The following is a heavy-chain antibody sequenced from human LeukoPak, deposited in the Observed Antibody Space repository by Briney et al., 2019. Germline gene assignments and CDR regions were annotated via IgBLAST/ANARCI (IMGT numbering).Heavy chain of an antibody. CDR2: IIPILGIA. CDR3: ARDVPPPNAFDT. Sequence: SVKVSCKASGGTFSSYAISWVRQAPGQGLEWMGRIIPILGIANYAQKFQGRVTITADKSTSTAYMELSSLRSEDTAVYYCARDVPPPNAFDTWGPGKLLTVSS. CDR1: GGTFSSYA. J-gene: IGHJ3*02. V-gene: IGHV1-69*04.